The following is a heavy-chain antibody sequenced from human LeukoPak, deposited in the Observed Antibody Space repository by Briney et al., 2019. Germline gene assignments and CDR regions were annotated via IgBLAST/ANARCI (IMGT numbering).Heavy chain of an antibody. D-gene: IGHD3-22*01. CDR1: GGSFSGYY. J-gene: IGHJ3*02. CDR3: AKSNGYGLIDI. V-gene: IGHV4-34*12. Sequence: SETLSLTCAVYGGSFSGYYWSWIRQPPGKALGWIGNIFYSGSTYYSPSLKSRVTISLDTSRNQFSLKLNSVTAAETAVYYCAKSNGYGLIDIWGQGTMVTVSP. CDR2: IFYSGST.